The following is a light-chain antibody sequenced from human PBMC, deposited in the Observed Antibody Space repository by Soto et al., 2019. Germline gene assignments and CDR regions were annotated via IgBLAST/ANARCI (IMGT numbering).Light chain of an antibody. J-gene: IGLJ2*01. Sequence: QSALTQPASVSGSPGQSITISCTGTSSDVGGYNYVSWYQHHPGKAPKLMIYDVSDRPSGVSNRFSGSKSGNTASLTITGVQAEDEADYYCSSYTMTSPRVVFGGGTKLTVL. V-gene: IGLV2-14*03. CDR1: SSDVGGYNY. CDR3: SSYTMTSPRVV. CDR2: DVS.